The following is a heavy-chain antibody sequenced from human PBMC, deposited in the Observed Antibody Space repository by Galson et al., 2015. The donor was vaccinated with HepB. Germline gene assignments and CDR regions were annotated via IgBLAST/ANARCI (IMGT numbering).Heavy chain of an antibody. V-gene: IGHV1-46*01. CDR2: INPSGGST. CDR1: GSTFTSYY. CDR3: ARDGYCSGGSCYYFDY. J-gene: IGHJ4*02. D-gene: IGHD2-15*01. Sequence: SVKVSCKASGSTFTSYYMHWVRQAPGQGLGWMGIINPSGGSTSYAQKFQGRVTMTRDTSTSTVYMELSSLRSEDTAVYYCARDGYCSGGSCYYFDYWGQGTLVTVSS.